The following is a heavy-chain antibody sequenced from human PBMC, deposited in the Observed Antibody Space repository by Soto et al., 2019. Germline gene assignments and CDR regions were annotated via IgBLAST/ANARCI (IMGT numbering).Heavy chain of an antibody. Sequence: SETLSLTCTVSGGSISSYYWSWIRQPPGKGLEWIGYIYYSGSTNYNPSLKSRVTISVDTSKNQFSLKLSSVTAADTAVYYCARDMAVAGVNWFYPWGQGTLVTVSS. CDR3: ARDMAVAGVNWFYP. V-gene: IGHV4-59*01. D-gene: IGHD6-19*01. CDR1: GGSISSYY. CDR2: IYYSGST. J-gene: IGHJ5*02.